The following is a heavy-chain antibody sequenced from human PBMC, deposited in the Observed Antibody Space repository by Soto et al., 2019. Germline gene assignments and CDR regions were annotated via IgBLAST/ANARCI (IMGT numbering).Heavy chain of an antibody. J-gene: IGHJ6*02. CDR3: AQDRAFNFYYGMDV. CDR1: GFPFRHYA. D-gene: IGHD3-10*01. V-gene: IGHV3-23*01. CDR2: ISTSGRST. Sequence: VQLFESGGELVQPGGSLRLSCSASGFPFRHYAMTWVRRAPGRGLEWVAGISTSGRSTYFANSVKGRFPISRDHSQITVFLEMSSLSAADTAVYYCAQDRAFNFYYGMDVWGQGTTVTVSS.